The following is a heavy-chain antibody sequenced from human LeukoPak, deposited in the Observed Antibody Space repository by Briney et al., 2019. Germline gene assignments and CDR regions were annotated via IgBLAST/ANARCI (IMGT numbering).Heavy chain of an antibody. D-gene: IGHD4-11*01. V-gene: IGHV3-30*02. CDR3: AAMTSVTTGDY. CDR2: IRYDGSRK. Sequence: GGSLRLSCAASGFIFSSYGMHWVRQAPDKGLEWVAFIRYDGSRKYYADSVKGRFTISRDNSKNTLYLQMNSLRAEDTAVYYCAAMTSVTTGDYWGQGTLVTVSS. J-gene: IGHJ4*02. CDR1: GFIFSSYG.